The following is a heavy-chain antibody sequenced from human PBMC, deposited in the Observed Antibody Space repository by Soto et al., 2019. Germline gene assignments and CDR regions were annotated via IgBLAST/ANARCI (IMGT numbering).Heavy chain of an antibody. CDR2: INHSGST. CDR3: ARTSRFDC. J-gene: IGHJ4*02. V-gene: IGHV4-34*01. D-gene: IGHD6-6*01. Sequence: VQLQQWGAGLLKPSETLSLTCAVYCGSFSSYYWSWIRQPPGKGLEWIGEINHSGSTNYNPSLKSRVTMSVDTSKNQFSLKLSSVTAADTAVYYCARTSRFDCWGQGTLVTVSS. CDR1: CGSFSSYY.